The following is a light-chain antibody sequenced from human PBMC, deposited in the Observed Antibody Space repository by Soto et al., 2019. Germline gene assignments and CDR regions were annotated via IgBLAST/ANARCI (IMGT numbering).Light chain of an antibody. CDR2: GVS. Sequence: EIVITQSPATLSVSPGERATLSCRASQRVSSNLAWYQQKPGQAPRLLIYGVSTRATGIPARFSGSGSGTEFTLTISSLQSEDSAVYYCQQYNNCLALTFGEGTKVGIK. CDR1: QRVSSN. CDR3: QQYNNCLALT. J-gene: IGKJ4*01. V-gene: IGKV3-15*01.